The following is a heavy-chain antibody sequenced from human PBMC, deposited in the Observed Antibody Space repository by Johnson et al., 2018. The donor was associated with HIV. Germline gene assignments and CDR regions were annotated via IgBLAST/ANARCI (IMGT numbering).Heavy chain of an antibody. CDR3: AKDKFMFLDNPVDAFDV. D-gene: IGHD3/OR15-3a*01. CDR1: GFTFSNYA. V-gene: IGHV3-30*18. J-gene: IGHJ3*01. Sequence: HVQLVESGGGVVQPGRSLRLSCTASGFTFSNYAIHWVRQAPGKGLEWVAGITYDGTNKYYADSVKGRFTLSRDNSNNTLFLQMNSLRADDTGVYYCAKDKFMFLDNPVDAFDVWGQGTMVTFSS. CDR2: ITYDGTNK.